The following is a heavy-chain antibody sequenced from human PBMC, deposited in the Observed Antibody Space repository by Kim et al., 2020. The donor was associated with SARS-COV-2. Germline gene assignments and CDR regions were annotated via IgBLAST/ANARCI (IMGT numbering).Heavy chain of an antibody. J-gene: IGHJ6*02. CDR1: GGSVSSGSYY. Sequence: SETLSLTCTVSGGSVSSGSYYWSWIRQPPGKGLEWIGYIYYSGSTNYNPSLKSRVTISVDTSKNQFSLKLSSVTAADTAVYYCARGYSYGSYGMDVWGQGTTVTVSS. CDR3: ARGYSYGSYGMDV. CDR2: IYYSGST. V-gene: IGHV4-61*01. D-gene: IGHD5-18*01.